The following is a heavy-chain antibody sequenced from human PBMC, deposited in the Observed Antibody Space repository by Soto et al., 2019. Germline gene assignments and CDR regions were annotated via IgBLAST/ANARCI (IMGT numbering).Heavy chain of an antibody. J-gene: IGHJ4*02. D-gene: IGHD4-4*01. V-gene: IGHV4-30-2*01. CDR3: ARGWGSNYPFDY. Sequence: QLQLQESGSGLVKPSQTLSLTCAVSGGSISSGGYSWSWIRQPPGKGLEWIGYIYHSGSTYYNPSLKSRXXIXVXRSKNQFFLKLSSVTAADTAVYYCARGWGSNYPFDYWGQGTLVTVSS. CDR2: IYHSGST. CDR1: GGSISSGGYS.